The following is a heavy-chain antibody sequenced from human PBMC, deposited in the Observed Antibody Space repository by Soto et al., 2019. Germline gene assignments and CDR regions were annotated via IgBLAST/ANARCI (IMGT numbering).Heavy chain of an antibody. Sequence: GGSLRLSCAASGFTFSSYDMHWVRQATGKGLEWVSAIGTAGDTYYPGSVKGRFTISRENAKNSLYLQMNSLRAEDTAVYYCERDRSGYRPYYYGMDVWGQGTTVTVSS. V-gene: IGHV3-13*01. D-gene: IGHD5-12*01. J-gene: IGHJ6*02. CDR2: IGTAGDT. CDR3: ERDRSGYRPYYYGMDV. CDR1: GFTFSSYD.